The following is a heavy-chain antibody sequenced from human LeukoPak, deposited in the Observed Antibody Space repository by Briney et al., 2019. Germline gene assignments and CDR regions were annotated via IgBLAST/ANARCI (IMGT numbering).Heavy chain of an antibody. Sequence: SETLSLTCTVSGGSITSSSYYWDWIRQPPGKGLEWIGSIYYSGSIHYNPSLKSRVTISVDTSKNQFSLKLSSVTAADTAVYYCARHPIAVADFDYWGQGTLVTVSS. J-gene: IGHJ4*02. CDR3: ARHPIAVADFDY. CDR2: IYYSGSI. V-gene: IGHV4-39*01. CDR1: GGSITSSSYY. D-gene: IGHD6-19*01.